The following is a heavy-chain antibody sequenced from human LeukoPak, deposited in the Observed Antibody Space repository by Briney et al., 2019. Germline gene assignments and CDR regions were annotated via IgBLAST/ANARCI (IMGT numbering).Heavy chain of an antibody. D-gene: IGHD5-18*01. V-gene: IGHV1-18*01. CDR2: ISAYNGNT. CDR1: GYTFTSYG. CDR3: AARYSYDPLGIDY. J-gene: IGHJ4*02. Sequence: VASVKVSCKASGYTFTSYGISWVRQAPGQGLEWKGWISAYNGNTNYAQKLQGRVTMTTDTSTSTAYMELSSLRSEDTAVYYCAARYSYDPLGIDYWGQGTLVTVSS.